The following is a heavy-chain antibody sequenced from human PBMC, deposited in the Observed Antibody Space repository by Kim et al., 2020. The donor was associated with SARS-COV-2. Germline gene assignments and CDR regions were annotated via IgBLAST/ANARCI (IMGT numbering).Heavy chain of an antibody. J-gene: IGHJ3*01. V-gene: IGHV1-24*01. D-gene: IGHD3-16*01. CDR3: ATSADLEERRIYQQLMITFGGVTLDAFDV. CDR1: GYTLTELS. CDR2: FDPEDGET. Sequence: ASVKVSCKVSGYTLTELSMHWVRQAPGKGLEWMGGFDPEDGETIYAQKFQGRVTMTEDTSTDTAYMELSSLRSEDTAVYYCATSADLEERRIYQQLMITFGGVTLDAFDVWGQGTMVTVSS.